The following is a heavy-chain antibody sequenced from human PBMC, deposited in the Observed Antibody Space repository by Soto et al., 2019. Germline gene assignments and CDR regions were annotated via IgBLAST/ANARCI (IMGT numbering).Heavy chain of an antibody. Sequence: GGSLRLSCAASGFTFSSYWMSWVRQAPGKGLEWVANIKQDGSEKYYVDSVKGRFTISRDNAKNSLYLQMNSLRAEDTAVYYCARALWFGESYYDYWGQGTLVTVSS. CDR3: ARALWFGESYYDY. D-gene: IGHD3-10*01. V-gene: IGHV3-7*05. J-gene: IGHJ4*02. CDR1: GFTFSSYW. CDR2: IKQDGSEK.